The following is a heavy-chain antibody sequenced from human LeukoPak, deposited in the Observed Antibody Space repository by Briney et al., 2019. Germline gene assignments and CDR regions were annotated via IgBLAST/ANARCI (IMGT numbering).Heavy chain of an antibody. V-gene: IGHV1-18*01. D-gene: IGHD3-3*01. J-gene: IGHJ4*02. CDR2: ISAYNGNT. Sequence: ASVKVSCKASGYTFTSYGISWVRQAPGQGLEWMGWISAYNGNTNYAQKLQGRVTTTTDTSTSTAYMELRSLRSDDTAVYYCARGRARITIFGVAYWGQGTLVTVSS. CDR1: GYTFTSYG. CDR3: ARGRARITIFGVAY.